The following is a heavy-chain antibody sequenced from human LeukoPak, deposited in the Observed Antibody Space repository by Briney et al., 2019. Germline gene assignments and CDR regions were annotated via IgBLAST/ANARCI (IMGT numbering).Heavy chain of an antibody. D-gene: IGHD3-3*01. CDR2: IYYSGST. CDR1: GGSISSYY. Sequence: SETLSLTCTVSGGSISSYYWSWIRQPPGKGLEGIGYIYYSGSTNYNPSLKSRVTISVDTTKNQFSLKLSSVTAADTAVYYCAKAPGPDGIRIFEWFPLADWDQGTLVTVSS. V-gene: IGHV4-59*01. J-gene: IGHJ4*02. CDR3: AKAPGPDGIRIFEWFPLAD.